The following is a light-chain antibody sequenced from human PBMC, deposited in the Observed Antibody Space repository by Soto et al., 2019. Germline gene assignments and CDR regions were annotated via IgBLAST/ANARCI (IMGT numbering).Light chain of an antibody. V-gene: IGKV1-5*03. Sequence: DIQMTQSPSTLSASVGDRVTITCRASQSISNWLAWYQQKPGKAPKLLIYKASSLESGVPSRFSGSGSGTEFTLTISSLQPDDFVTYYCQQYNSYPWTFGQGTKVEIK. J-gene: IGKJ1*01. CDR3: QQYNSYPWT. CDR1: QSISNW. CDR2: KAS.